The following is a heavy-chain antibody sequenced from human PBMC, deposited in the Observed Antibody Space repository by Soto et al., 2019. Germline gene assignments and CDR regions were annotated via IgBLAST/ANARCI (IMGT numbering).Heavy chain of an antibody. J-gene: IGHJ4*02. CDR2: IYYSGST. D-gene: IGHD4-17*01. Sequence: PSETLSLTCTVSGGSISSYYWSWIRQPPGKGLEWIGYIYYSGSTNYNPSLKSRVTISVDTSKNQFSLKLSSVTAADTAVYYCARSYDYGEFDYWGQGTLVTVSS. CDR1: GGSISSYY. V-gene: IGHV4-59*08. CDR3: ARSYDYGEFDY.